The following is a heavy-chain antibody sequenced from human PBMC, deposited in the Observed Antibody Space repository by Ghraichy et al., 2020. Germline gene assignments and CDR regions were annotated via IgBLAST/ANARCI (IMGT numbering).Heavy chain of an antibody. CDR1: GFTFSSYA. Sequence: LSLTCAASGFTFSSYAMAWVRQAPGKGLEWVSSISVTGGTTYYADSVKGRFTISRDNSKNTLYLQMNSLRADDTAVFYCAKGAGPTWRFDFWGQGTLVTVSS. J-gene: IGHJ4*02. D-gene: IGHD1-26*01. V-gene: IGHV3-23*01. CDR3: AKGAGPTWRFDF. CDR2: ISVTGGTT.